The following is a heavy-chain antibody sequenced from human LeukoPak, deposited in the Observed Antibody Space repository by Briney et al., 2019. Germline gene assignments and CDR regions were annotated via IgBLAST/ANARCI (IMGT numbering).Heavy chain of an antibody. CDR1: GYTFTDYH. D-gene: IGHD3-9*01. J-gene: IGHJ4*02. CDR2: INPNSGGT. CDR3: ARGFDWLSYYFDY. Sequence: ASVKVSCKASGYTFTDYHMHWVRQAPGQGLEWMGWINPNSGGTNYAQKFQGRVSMTRDTSTSTAYMELSRLRSDDTAVHYCARGFDWLSYYFDYWGQGTLVTVSS. V-gene: IGHV1-2*02.